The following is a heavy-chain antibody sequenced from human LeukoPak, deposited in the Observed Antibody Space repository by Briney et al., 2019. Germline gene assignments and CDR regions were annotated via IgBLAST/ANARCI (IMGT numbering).Heavy chain of an antibody. CDR3: ANPGSIRFDY. CDR2: ISGSGTGGRT. J-gene: IGHJ4*02. V-gene: IGHV3-23*01. CDR1: GFTFITYA. Sequence: GGSLRLSCAASGFTFITYAMSWVRQAPGKGLEWVSGISGSGTGGRTYYADSVKGRFTISRDNPKNTLYLQMNSLRAEDTVVYYCANPGSIRFDYWGQGTLVTVSS. D-gene: IGHD1-26*01.